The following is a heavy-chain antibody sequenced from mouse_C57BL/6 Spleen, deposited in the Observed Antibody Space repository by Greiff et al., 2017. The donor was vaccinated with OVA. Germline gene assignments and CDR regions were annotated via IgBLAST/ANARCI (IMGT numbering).Heavy chain of an antibody. D-gene: IGHD2-5*01. Sequence: QVQLQQSGPELVKPGASVKISCKASGYAFSSSWMNWVKQRPGKGLEWIGRINPGDGDTNYNGKFKGKATLTADKSSSTAYMQLSSLTSEDSAVYFCASSNYDYAMDYWGQGTSVTVSS. CDR1: GYAFSSSW. CDR3: ASSNYDYAMDY. V-gene: IGHV1-82*01. CDR2: INPGDGDT. J-gene: IGHJ4*01.